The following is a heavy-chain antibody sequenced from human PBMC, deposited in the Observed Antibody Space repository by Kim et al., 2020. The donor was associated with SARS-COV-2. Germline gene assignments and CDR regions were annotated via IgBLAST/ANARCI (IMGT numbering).Heavy chain of an antibody. D-gene: IGHD3-10*01. V-gene: IGHV1-69*06. J-gene: IGHJ5*02. CDR1: GGTFSSYA. CDR3: ARGRYGSGSLGWFDP. Sequence: SVKVSCKASGGTFSSYAISWVRQAPGQGLEWMGGIIPIFGTANYAQKFQGRVTITADKSTSTAYMELSSLRSEDTAVYYCARGRYGSGSLGWFDPWGQGTLVTVSS. CDR2: IIPIFGTA.